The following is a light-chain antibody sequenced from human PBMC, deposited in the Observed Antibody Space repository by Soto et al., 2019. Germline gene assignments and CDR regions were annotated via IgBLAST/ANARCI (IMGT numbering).Light chain of an antibody. CDR2: EVN. Sequence: QSVLTHPASVSGSPGQSIALSCTASSSDVGNRNYVSWYQQHPGKAPKLIIYEVNNRPSGISDRFSGSKSGNTASLTISGLQAEDEADYYCSSYTTIGTWVFGGGTK. CDR3: SSYTTIGTWV. CDR1: SSDVGNRNY. V-gene: IGLV2-14*01. J-gene: IGLJ3*02.